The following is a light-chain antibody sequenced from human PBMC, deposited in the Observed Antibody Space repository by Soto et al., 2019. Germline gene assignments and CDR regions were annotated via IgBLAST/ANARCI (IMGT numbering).Light chain of an antibody. CDR1: SSDVGGYNY. CDR2: DVN. V-gene: IGLV2-11*01. Sequence: QSVLTQPPSVSGSPGQSVIISCTGTSSDVGGYNYVSWYQQHPTKAPKLIIYDVNKRPSGVPFRFSGSKSGNTASLTISGLRAEDEADYYCGSYAGRNTYVFATGTKLTVL. CDR3: GSYAGRNTYV. J-gene: IGLJ1*01.